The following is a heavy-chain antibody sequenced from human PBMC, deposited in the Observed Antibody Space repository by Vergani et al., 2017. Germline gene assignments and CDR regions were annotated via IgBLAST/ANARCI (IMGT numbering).Heavy chain of an antibody. CDR3: AKARDPNCKGGNCYSYYYGLDL. CDR2: ISGSGGNT. D-gene: IGHD2-15*01. J-gene: IGHJ6*02. CDR1: GFTFSSYA. V-gene: IGHV3-23*01. Sequence: EVQLLESGGGLVQPGGSLRLSCGASGFTFSSYAMTWVRQATGKGLEWVSSISGSGGNTFYTDSVKGRLTISRDNSKDTLYLQMNSLRVEDTAIYYCAKARDPNCKGGNCYSYYYGLDLWGQGTTVTVSS.